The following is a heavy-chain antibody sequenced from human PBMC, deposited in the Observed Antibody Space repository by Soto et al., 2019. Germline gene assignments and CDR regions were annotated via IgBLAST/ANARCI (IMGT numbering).Heavy chain of an antibody. CDR2: INPNGGIT. Sequence: QVQLVQSGAEVKKPGASVRVSCKASGYTFTHYYIHWVRQAPGQGLEWMGIINPNGGITTYAQKFRAGFSMTRDTSTSTVYLELSSLSSGDSAVYYCATSVNSAMAFDYWGQGTLVTVSS. CDR1: GYTFTHYY. V-gene: IGHV1-46*01. CDR3: ATSVNSAMAFDY. D-gene: IGHD5-18*01. J-gene: IGHJ4*02.